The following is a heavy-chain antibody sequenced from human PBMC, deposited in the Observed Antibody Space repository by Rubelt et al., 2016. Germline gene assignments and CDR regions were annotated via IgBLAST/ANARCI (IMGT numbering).Heavy chain of an antibody. CDR3: ARSSTGNAMDV. D-gene: IGHD3-10*01. V-gene: IGHV1-2*06. Sequence: QLVQSAAEVKEPEASMKVSCKASGYTFTAYFMHWVRQAPGQGLEWVGRVNPNNGVTNYAQKFHGRVTMTMDTSISTAYMELSSLLSDDTALYYCARSSTGNAMDVWGQGTTVTVSS. CDR2: VNPNNGVT. CDR1: GYTFTAYF. J-gene: IGHJ6*02.